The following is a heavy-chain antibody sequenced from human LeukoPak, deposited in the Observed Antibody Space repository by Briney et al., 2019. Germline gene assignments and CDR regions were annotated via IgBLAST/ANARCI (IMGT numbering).Heavy chain of an antibody. CDR1: GFTFSSYA. V-gene: IGHV3-23*01. J-gene: IGHJ6*02. Sequence: GGSLRLSCAASGFTFSSYAMSWVRQAPGKGLEWVSAISGSGGSTYYADSVKGRFTISRDNSKNTLYLQMNSLRAEDTAVYYCAKDPGHCGSGSYSYYHGMDVWGQGTTVTVSS. CDR3: AKDPGHCGSGSYSYYHGMDV. CDR2: ISGSGGST. D-gene: IGHD3-10*01.